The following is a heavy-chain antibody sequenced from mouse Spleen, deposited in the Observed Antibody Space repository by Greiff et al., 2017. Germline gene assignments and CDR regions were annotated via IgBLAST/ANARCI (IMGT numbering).Heavy chain of an antibody. CDR3: ARGGLRLWYFDV. Sequence: EVMLVESGPSLVKPSQTLSLTCSVTGDSITSGYWNWIRKFPGNKLEYMGYISYSGSTYYNPSLKSRISITRDTSKNQYYLQLNSVTTEDTATYYCARGGLRLWYFDVWGAGTTVTVSS. J-gene: IGHJ1*01. CDR1: GDSITSGY. V-gene: IGHV3-8*02. D-gene: IGHD2-4*01. CDR2: ISYSGST.